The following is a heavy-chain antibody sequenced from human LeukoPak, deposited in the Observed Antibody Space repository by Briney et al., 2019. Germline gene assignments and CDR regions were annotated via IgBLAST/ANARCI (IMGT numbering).Heavy chain of an antibody. Sequence: GGSLRLSCAASGFTFSHYWMTWVRQAPGEGVEWVAQINQDGSEEYYMDSVKTRFTISRDNAKNSVFLQMNSLRAEDTAVYHCVRDGGVSGYDLLDYWGQGTLVTVSS. D-gene: IGHD5-12*01. CDR3: VRDGGVSGYDLLDY. CDR1: GFTFSHYW. V-gene: IGHV3-7*01. J-gene: IGHJ4*02. CDR2: INQDGSEE.